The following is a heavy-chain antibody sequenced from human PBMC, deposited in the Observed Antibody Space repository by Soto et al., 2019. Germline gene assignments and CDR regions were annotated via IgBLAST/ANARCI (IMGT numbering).Heavy chain of an antibody. V-gene: IGHV4-39*01. CDR2: VFYNGTT. J-gene: IGHJ5*02. D-gene: IGHD6-6*01. CDR1: GGSINTNNYY. CDR3: ARLVVVSPVGNA. Sequence: PSETLSLTCTVSGGSINTNNYYWGCVRQRPGKGLEWIGSVFYNGTTYYCPSLRSRVTISLAPYKTQFSLKLESVTATDTSVYFCARLVVVSPVGNAWGQGPLVTV.